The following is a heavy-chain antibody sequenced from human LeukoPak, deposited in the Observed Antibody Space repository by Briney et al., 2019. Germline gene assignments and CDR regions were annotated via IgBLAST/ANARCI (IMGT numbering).Heavy chain of an antibody. V-gene: IGHV3-23*01. D-gene: IGHD3-3*01. J-gene: IGHJ2*01. CDR3: ARDFWDDFEYFDL. Sequence: GGSLRLSCAASGFTFSSHAMSWVRQAPGKGLEWVSAINGSGSSTYYADPVKGRVSISRDNSKNTLYLRMNSLRVEDTALYYCARDFWDDFEYFDLWGRGTLVTVSS. CDR1: GFTFSSHA. CDR2: INGSGSST.